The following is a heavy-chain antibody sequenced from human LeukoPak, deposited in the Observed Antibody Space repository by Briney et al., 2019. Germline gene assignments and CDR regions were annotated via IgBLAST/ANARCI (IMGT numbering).Heavy chain of an antibody. CDR1: GYSISSGYY. Sequence: SETLSLTCAVSGYSISSGYYWGWIRQPPGKGLEWIGSIYHSGSTYYNPSLKSRVTISVDTSKNQFSLKLSSVTAADTAVYYCARLVEGAIPLDYWGQGTLVTVSS. V-gene: IGHV4-38-2*01. CDR3: ARLVEGAIPLDY. D-gene: IGHD1-26*01. CDR2: IYHSGST. J-gene: IGHJ4*02.